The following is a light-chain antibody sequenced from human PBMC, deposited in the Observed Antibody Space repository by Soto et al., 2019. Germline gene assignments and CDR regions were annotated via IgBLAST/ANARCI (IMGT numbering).Light chain of an antibody. J-gene: IGKJ4*01. V-gene: IGKV3-20*01. Sequence: EIVLTQSPGTLSLSPGERATLSCRASQSVSNNYLAWYQQKPGQAPRLLIYNASTRATGIPDRFSGSGSGTDFTLTISRLEPEDFAVYYCQQYVSTPLTFGGGTKVEIK. CDR1: QSVSNNY. CDR2: NAS. CDR3: QQYVSTPLT.